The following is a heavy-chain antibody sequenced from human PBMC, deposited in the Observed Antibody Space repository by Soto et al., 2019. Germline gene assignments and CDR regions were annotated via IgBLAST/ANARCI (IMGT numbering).Heavy chain of an antibody. CDR3: ATGGSGYFTY. CDR1: GFTFNKYW. V-gene: IGHV3-74*03. Sequence: EVQLVESGGGLVQPGGSLRLSCAASGFTFNKYWMQWVRQAPGKGMVWVSRIKSDGSYTTYADSVKGRFTISRDNATNTLVMQTSSLGAEDPAVYFCATGGSGYFTYWGQGTLVTVSS. CDR2: IKSDGSYT. J-gene: IGHJ4*02. D-gene: IGHD3-22*01.